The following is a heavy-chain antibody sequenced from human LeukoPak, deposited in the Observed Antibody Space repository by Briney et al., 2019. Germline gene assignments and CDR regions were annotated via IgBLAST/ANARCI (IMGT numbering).Heavy chain of an antibody. J-gene: IGHJ4*02. D-gene: IGHD5-12*01. Sequence: GGSLRLSCTASGFTFSSYEMNWVRQAPGKGLEWVSYISETGRTIYYADSVKGRFTSSRDNAKKSLYLQMNSLGAEDTAVYYCAREYTGSDYFDYWGQGTLVTVSS. CDR2: ISETGRTI. CDR1: GFTFSSYE. CDR3: AREYTGSDYFDY. V-gene: IGHV3-48*03.